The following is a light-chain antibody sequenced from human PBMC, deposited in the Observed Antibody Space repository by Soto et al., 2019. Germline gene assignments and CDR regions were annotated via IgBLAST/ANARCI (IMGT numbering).Light chain of an antibody. CDR3: QQYGTSLIT. V-gene: IGKV3-20*01. CDR1: QSVTIRY. J-gene: IGKJ5*01. Sequence: EIVLTQSPGTLSLSPGERATLSCRASQSVTIRYLAWYQQKHGQAPRLLIDGASSRATGILDRFSGSGSGTDFTLTISRMEPEDFAVYYCQQYGTSLITFGQGTRLELK. CDR2: GAS.